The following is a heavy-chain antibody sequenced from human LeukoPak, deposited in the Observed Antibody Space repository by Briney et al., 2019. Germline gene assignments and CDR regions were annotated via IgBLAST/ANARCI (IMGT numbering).Heavy chain of an antibody. CDR2: IIPIFGIA. CDR1: GGTFSSYA. V-gene: IGHV1-69*04. J-gene: IGHJ6*02. CDR3: ARSYRRYGSGSYSHDYYYGMDV. Sequence: SAKVSCKASGGTFSSYAISWVRQAPGQGLEWMGRIIPIFGIANYAQKFQGRVTITADKSTSTAYMELSSLRSEDTAVYYCARSYRRYGSGSYSHDYYYGMDVWGQGTTVTVSS. D-gene: IGHD3-10*01.